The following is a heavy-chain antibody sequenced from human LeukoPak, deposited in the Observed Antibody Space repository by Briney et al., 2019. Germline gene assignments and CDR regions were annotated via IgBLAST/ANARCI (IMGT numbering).Heavy chain of an antibody. J-gene: IGHJ4*02. V-gene: IGHV3-48*02. Sequence: GGSLRLSCAASGLTFSSNNMNWVRQAPGKGPEWLSYISGSGSPVTYADSVRGRFTISRDNAKNLLYLQMNSLRDEDTAVYYCARGVGSSWFYRWGQGTLVTVSS. D-gene: IGHD6-13*01. CDR2: ISGSGSPV. CDR1: GLTFSSNN. CDR3: ARGVGSSWFYR.